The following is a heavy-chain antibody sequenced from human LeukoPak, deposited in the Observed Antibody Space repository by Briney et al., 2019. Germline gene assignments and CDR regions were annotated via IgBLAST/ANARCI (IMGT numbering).Heavy chain of an antibody. CDR3: AKRKAEHYPSVTDEYYYYMDV. Sequence: SETLSLTCVVDGGYFSGFDWTWIRQAPGKGLEWIGEISYSGSTKYNPSLKSRVTIEVDTSKKQISLNLSSVTAADTAVYYCAKRKAEHYPSVTDEYYYYMDVWGKGTTVIVSS. CDR1: GGYFSGFD. D-gene: IGHD2-21*02. J-gene: IGHJ6*03. CDR2: ISYSGST. V-gene: IGHV4-34*01.